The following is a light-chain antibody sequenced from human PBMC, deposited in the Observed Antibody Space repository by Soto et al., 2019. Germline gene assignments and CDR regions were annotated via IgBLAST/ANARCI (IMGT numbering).Light chain of an antibody. CDR1: RSVLSSSNNKNY. CDR2: WAS. Sequence: DIVMTQSPGSLAVSLGERATINCKSSRSVLSSSNNKNYLAWYQQKPGQPPRLLIYWASTRESGVPDRFSGSGSGTDFTLTISSLQAEDVAVYYCQQYYSSPFTFGPGTKVNI. CDR3: QQYYSSPFT. V-gene: IGKV4-1*01. J-gene: IGKJ3*01.